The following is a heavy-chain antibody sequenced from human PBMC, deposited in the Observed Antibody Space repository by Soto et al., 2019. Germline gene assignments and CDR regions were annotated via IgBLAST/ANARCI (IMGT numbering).Heavy chain of an antibody. D-gene: IGHD6-6*01. V-gene: IGHV4-34*01. Sequence: PSETLSLTCAVYGGSFSGYYWSWIRQPPGKGLEWIGEINHSGSTNYNPSLKSRVTISVDTSKNQFSLKLSSVTAADTAVYYCARDGIAARRYGMDVWGQGTTVTVSS. CDR1: GGSFSGYY. CDR3: ARDGIAARRYGMDV. J-gene: IGHJ6*02. CDR2: INHSGST.